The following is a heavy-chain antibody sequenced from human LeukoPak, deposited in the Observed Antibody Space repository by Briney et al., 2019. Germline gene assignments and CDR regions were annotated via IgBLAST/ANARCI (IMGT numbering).Heavy chain of an antibody. CDR1: GGSFIGYY. Sequence: SETLSLTCSVYGGSFIGYYWSWIRQPPGKGLEWIGEIIDTGSTKYNSSLKSRVTISVDTSKNQFSLSLDSVTAADTAVYYCARGLASGYPPIPFDYWGQGTLVTVSS. J-gene: IGHJ4*02. V-gene: IGHV4-34*12. D-gene: IGHD3-3*01. CDR2: IIDTGST. CDR3: ARGLASGYPPIPFDY.